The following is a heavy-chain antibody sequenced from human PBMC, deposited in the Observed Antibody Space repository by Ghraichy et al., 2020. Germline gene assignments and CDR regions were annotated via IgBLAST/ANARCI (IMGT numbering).Heavy chain of an antibody. J-gene: IGHJ4*02. CDR2: INPSGGST. V-gene: IGHV1-46*01. Sequence: ASVKVSCKASGYTFTSYYMHWVRQAPGQGLEWMGIINPSGGSTSYAQKFQGRVTMTRDTSTSTVYMELSSLRSEDTAVYYCARSGSRGPFVAAHDYWGQGTLVTVSS. CDR1: GYTFTSYY. D-gene: IGHD6-13*01. CDR3: ARSGSRGPFVAAHDY.